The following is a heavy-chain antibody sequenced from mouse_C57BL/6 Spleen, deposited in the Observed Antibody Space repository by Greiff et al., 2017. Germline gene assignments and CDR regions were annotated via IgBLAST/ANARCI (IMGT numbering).Heavy chain of an antibody. J-gene: IGHJ1*03. V-gene: IGHV1-52*01. CDR2: IDPSDSET. D-gene: IGHD2-2*01. CDR3: SVWLPPYWYFDV. CDR1: GYTFTSYW. Sequence: QVQLQQPGAELVRPGSSVKLSCKASGYTFTSYWMHWVKQRPIQGLEWIGNIDPSDSETHYNQKFKDKATLTVDKSSSTAYMQLSSLTSEDSAVYYWSVWLPPYWYFDVWGTGTTVTVSS.